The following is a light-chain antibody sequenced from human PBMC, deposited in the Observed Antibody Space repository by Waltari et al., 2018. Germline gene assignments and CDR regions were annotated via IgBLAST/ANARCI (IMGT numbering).Light chain of an antibody. CDR1: SSDVGGYNF. Sequence: SALTQPASVSASPGQSITISCTGTSSDVGGYNFVSWYPQHPSKAPQVIIFEISKRPSGVSNRFSGSKSGNTASLTISGLQAEDEANYYCCAYVGYSTWVFGGGTKLTVV. CDR3: CAYVGYSTWV. CDR2: EIS. J-gene: IGLJ3*02. V-gene: IGLV2-23*02.